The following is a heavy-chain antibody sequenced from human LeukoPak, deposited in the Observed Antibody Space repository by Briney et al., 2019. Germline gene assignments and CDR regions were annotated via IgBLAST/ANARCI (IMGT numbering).Heavy chain of an antibody. Sequence: PSETLSLTCTVSGGSISSSSYYWGWIRQPPGKGLEWIGSIYYSGSTYYNPSLKSRVTISVDTSKNQLSLKLSSVTAADTAVYYCAGRVRYFDYWGQGTLVTVSS. CDR3: AGRVRYFDY. J-gene: IGHJ4*02. V-gene: IGHV4-39*01. CDR2: IYYSGST. CDR1: GGSISSSSYY. D-gene: IGHD3-10*01.